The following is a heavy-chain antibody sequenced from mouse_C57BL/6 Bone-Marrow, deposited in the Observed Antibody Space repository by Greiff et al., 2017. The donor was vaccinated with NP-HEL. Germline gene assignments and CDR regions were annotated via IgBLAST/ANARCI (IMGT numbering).Heavy chain of an antibody. J-gene: IGHJ2*01. V-gene: IGHV5-4*01. CDR2: ISDGGSYT. CDR3: ARATVVPLDY. Sequence: EVQRVESGGGLVKPGGSLKLSCAASGFTFSSYAMSWVRQTPEKRLEWVATISDGGSYTYYPDNVKGRFTISRDNAKNNLYLQMSHLKSEDTAMYYCARATVVPLDYWGQGTTLTVSS. CDR1: GFTFSSYA. D-gene: IGHD1-1*01.